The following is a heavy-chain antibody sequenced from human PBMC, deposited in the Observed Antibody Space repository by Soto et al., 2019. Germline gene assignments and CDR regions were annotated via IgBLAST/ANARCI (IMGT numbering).Heavy chain of an antibody. CDR3: AREYYDFWSGYYSDYYYGMDV. D-gene: IGHD3-3*01. CDR1: GFTFSSYG. Sequence: HPGGSLRLSCAASGFTFSSYGMHWVRQAPGKGLEWVAVIWYDGSNKYYADSVKGRFTISRDNSKNTLYLQMNSLRAEDTAVYYCAREYYDFWSGYYSDYYYGMDVWGQGTTVTVSS. V-gene: IGHV3-33*01. CDR2: IWYDGSNK. J-gene: IGHJ6*02.